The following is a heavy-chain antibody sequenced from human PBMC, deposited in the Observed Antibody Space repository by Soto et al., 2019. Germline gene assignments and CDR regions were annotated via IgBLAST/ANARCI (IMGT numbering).Heavy chain of an antibody. V-gene: IGHV1-69*12. CDR1: GGTVSSYD. J-gene: IGHJ5*02. CDR2: FIPIFGTA. D-gene: IGHD4-17*01. Sequence: QVQMVQCGAEVKKPGSSAKVSCKASGGTVSSYDISWVRQAPGQGLEWMGGFIPIFGTANYAQKFQGRVTITAHESTRAAYMELSSLRTEDTAVYYCARVELTTLTRWFDPWGQGTLVTVSS. CDR3: ARVELTTLTRWFDP.